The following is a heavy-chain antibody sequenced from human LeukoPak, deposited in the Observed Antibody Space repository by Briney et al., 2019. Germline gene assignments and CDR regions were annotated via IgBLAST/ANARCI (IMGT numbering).Heavy chain of an antibody. J-gene: IGHJ3*02. CDR1: GGSITGYY. CDR2: IYSSGDT. Sequence: SETLSLTCSVSGGSITGYYWTWIRQPAGKGLEWIGRIYSSGDTNYNASPKSRVTMSVDTSKNQFSLKLSSVTAADTAVYYCAREGDTRPIPQNAFDIWGQGTMVTVSS. D-gene: IGHD3-22*01. CDR3: AREGDTRPIPQNAFDI. V-gene: IGHV4-4*07.